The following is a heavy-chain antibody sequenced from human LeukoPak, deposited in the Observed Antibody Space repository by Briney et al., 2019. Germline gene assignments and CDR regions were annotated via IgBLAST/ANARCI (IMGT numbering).Heavy chain of an antibody. CDR2: IYYSGST. CDR3: ARHLDY. CDR1: GGSISSYY. Sequence: PSETLSLTCTVSGGSISSYYWSWIRQPPGKGLEWIGYIYYSGSTNYNPSLKSRVTISVDTSKNQFSLKLSSVTAADTAVCYCARHLDYWGQGTLVTVSS. V-gene: IGHV4-59*08. J-gene: IGHJ4*02.